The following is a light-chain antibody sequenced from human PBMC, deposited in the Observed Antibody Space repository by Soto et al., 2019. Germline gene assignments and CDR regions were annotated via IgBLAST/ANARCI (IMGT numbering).Light chain of an antibody. CDR1: ESVSSSY. CDR2: DAS. Sequence: EIVLAQSPGTLSLSPGDRATLSCRASESVSSSYLAWYQQKPGQAPRLLIYDASNRATGIPAKFNGSVSGTDFTLTISSLDTEDFAVYYCQQRSNWPYITFGQGTRLEIK. J-gene: IGKJ5*01. V-gene: IGKV3-11*01. CDR3: QQRSNWPYIT.